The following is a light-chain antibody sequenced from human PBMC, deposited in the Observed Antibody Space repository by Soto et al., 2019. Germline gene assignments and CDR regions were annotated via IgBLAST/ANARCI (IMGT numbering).Light chain of an antibody. CDR3: QKSDSMPYT. CDR2: AAS. V-gene: IGKV1-39*01. J-gene: IGKJ2*01. Sequence: DIQMTQSPSSLSASVGDRLTITCRASQTIDNFLYWYQQKPGKAHKLLIYAASSLQSGVPSRFSGSGSGTDFTLTISSLQPEDFATYYCQKSDSMPYTFGQGTKVDIK. CDR1: QTIDNF.